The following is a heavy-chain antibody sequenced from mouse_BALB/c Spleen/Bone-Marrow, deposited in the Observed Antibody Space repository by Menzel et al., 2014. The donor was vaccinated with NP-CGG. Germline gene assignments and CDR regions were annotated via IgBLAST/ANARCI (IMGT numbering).Heavy chain of an antibody. V-gene: IGHV1-82*01. CDR1: GYAFSSSW. CDR2: IYPGDGDT. J-gene: IGHJ4*01. CDR3: ARQLGLYAMDY. Sequence: QVQLQQSGPELVKPGASVKISCKASGYAFSSSWMNWVKQRPGQGLEWIGRIYPGDGDTNYNGKFKGKATLTADKSSSTAYMQLSSLTSVDSAVYFSARQLGLYAMDYWGQGTSVTVSS. D-gene: IGHD3-1*01.